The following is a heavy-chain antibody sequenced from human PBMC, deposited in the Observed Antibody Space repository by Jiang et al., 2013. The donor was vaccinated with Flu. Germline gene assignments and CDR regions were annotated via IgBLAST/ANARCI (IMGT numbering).Heavy chain of an antibody. CDR2: INSNSGDT. V-gene: IGHV1-2*02. J-gene: IGHJ5*02. CDR1: GYTFTDNC. D-gene: IGHD3-10*01. CDR3: ARVRGTLVRGVIIDYFDA. Sequence: KASGYTFTDNCLHWMRQAPGQGLEWMGWINSNSGDTHYGQKFQGRVTLTRDPSIGTAYMELSDLTYDDTAVYYCARVRGTLVRGVIIDYFDAWGQGVLVTVSS.